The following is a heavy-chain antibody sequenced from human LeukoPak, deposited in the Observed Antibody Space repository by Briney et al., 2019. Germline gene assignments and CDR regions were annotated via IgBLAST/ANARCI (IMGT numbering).Heavy chain of an antibody. CDR3: ARNSKIAAAGGYYYYYMDV. D-gene: IGHD6-13*01. CDR1: GGTFSSYA. J-gene: IGHJ6*03. CDR2: IIPIFGTA. Sequence: SVKVSCKASGGTFSSYAISWVRQAPGQGLEWMGGIIPIFGTANYAQKFQGRVTITADESTSTAYMELSSLRSEDTAVYYCARNSKIAAAGGYYYYYMDVWGKGTTVTISS. V-gene: IGHV1-69*13.